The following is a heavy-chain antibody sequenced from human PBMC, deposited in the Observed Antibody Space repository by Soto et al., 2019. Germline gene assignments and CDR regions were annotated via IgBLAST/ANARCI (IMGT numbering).Heavy chain of an antibody. Sequence: SETLSLTCTVSGGPISSYYWSWIRQAPGKGLEWIGYMYYSGSTNSNPSLKSRVTISVDTSNNQLSLKLSSVTAADTAIYYCARVRYSSKCTDVWGQGTTVTVSS. J-gene: IGHJ6*02. CDR2: MYYSGST. D-gene: IGHD6-13*01. CDR1: GGPISSYY. CDR3: ARVRYSSKCTDV. V-gene: IGHV4-59*01.